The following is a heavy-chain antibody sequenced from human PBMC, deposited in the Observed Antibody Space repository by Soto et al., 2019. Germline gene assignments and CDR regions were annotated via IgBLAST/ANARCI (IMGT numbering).Heavy chain of an antibody. CDR3: NTYGVGATNSWFDP. Sequence: GSLRLSCAGSGFIFSNVWMNWVRQAPGKGLEWVGHIKSKSDDGTTDYAAPVKGRFTISRDDSKNTLYLEMNSLQSEDTALYYCNTYGVGATNSWFDPWGQGTLVTVSS. J-gene: IGHJ5*01. V-gene: IGHV3-15*01. CDR1: GFIFSNVW. D-gene: IGHD1-26*01. CDR2: IKSKSDDGTT.